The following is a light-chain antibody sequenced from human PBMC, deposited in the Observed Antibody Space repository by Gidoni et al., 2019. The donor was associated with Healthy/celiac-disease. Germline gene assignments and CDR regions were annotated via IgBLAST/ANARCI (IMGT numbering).Light chain of an antibody. CDR3: AAWDDSLNGWV. V-gene: IGLV1-44*01. J-gene: IGLJ3*02. CDR2: SNN. CDR1: SSNIGSNT. Sequence: QSVLTQPPSPSGTPGQRVTISCSGSSSNIGSNTVNWYQQLPGTDPKLLIYSNNQRPSGVPDRFSGSKSGTTASLAISGLQSEDEADYYCAAWDDSLNGWVFGGGTKLTVL.